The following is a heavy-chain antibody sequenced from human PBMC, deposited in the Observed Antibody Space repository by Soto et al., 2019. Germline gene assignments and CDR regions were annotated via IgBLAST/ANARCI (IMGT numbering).Heavy chain of an antibody. Sequence: SLRLSCAASGFTFDDYTMHWVRQAPGKGLEWVSLISWDGGSTYYADSVKGRFTISRDNSKNSLYLQMNSLRTEDTALYYCAKDPQPVAGTGGSYRFCSYGIDVWGQGTTVTVSS. CDR2: ISWDGGST. CDR1: GFTFDDYT. D-gene: IGHD6-19*01. J-gene: IGHJ6*02. CDR3: AKDPQPVAGTGGSYRFCSYGIDV. V-gene: IGHV3-43*01.